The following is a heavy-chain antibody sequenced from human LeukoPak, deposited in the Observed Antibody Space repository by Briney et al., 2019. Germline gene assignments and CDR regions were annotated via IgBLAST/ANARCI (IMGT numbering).Heavy chain of an antibody. CDR1: GGSISSSSYY. V-gene: IGHV4-39*07. CDR3: ARGSDSDYGDYVYDY. D-gene: IGHD4-17*01. Sequence: SETLSLTCTVSGGSISSSSYYWGWIRQPPGKGLEWIGSIYYSGSTYYNPSLKSRVTISVDTSKNQFSLKLSSVTAADTAVYYCARGSDSDYGDYVYDYWGQGTLVTVSS. CDR2: IYYSGST. J-gene: IGHJ4*02.